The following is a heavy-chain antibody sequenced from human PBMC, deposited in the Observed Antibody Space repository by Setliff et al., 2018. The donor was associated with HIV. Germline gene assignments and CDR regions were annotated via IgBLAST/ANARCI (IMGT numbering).Heavy chain of an antibody. D-gene: IGHD6-13*01. CDR2: IYYSGST. J-gene: IGHJ5*01. V-gene: IGHV4-39*01. CDR1: GVSITSSDYY. Sequence: SETLSLTCTVYGVSITSSDYYWGWIRQPPGKGLEWIATIYYSGSTYYNPSLKSRVTISVDTSKNQISLKLRSVTAADTAVYYCAKADDGAAAGPDSWGQGTLVTVSS. CDR3: AKADDGAAAGPDS.